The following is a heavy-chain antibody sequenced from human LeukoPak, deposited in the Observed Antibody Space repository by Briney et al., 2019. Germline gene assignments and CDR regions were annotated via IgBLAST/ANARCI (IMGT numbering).Heavy chain of an antibody. CDR2: LLYDGNTK. J-gene: IGHJ6*03. CDR3: ARDHRPEIQYYYMDV. Sequence: PGRSLRLSCEASGFTFSHYGMHWVRQAPGKGLEWVAALLYDGNTKHYADSVKGRFTISRDISKNTFYLQMNSLTAEDTAVYYCARDHRPEIQYYYMDVWGKGTTVAVSS. V-gene: IGHV3-33*01. CDR1: GFTFSHYG. D-gene: IGHD1-14*01.